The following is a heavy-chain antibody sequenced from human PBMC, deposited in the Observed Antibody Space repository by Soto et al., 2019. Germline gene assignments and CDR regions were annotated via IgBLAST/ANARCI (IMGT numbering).Heavy chain of an antibody. CDR3: AREGYCSGGSCYLELDY. J-gene: IGHJ4*02. CDR2: IIPIFGTA. D-gene: IGHD2-15*01. Sequence: SVKVSCKASEGTSAGNAISWGGQAPEQGLEWMGGIIPIFGTANYAQKFQGRVTITADESTSTAYMELSSLRSEDTAVYYCAREGYCSGGSCYLELDYWGQGTLVTVSS. V-gene: IGHV1-69*13. CDR1: EGTSAGNA.